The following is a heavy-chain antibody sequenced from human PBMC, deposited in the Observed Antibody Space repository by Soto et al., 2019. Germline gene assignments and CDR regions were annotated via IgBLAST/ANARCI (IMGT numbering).Heavy chain of an antibody. J-gene: IGHJ6*03. Sequence: PGGSLRFSCAASGFTFSSYSMNWVRPAPGKGLEWVSYISSSSSTIYYADSVKGRFTISRDNAKNSLYLQMNSLRAEDTAVYCCARMYYDFWSGPNINYYYYMDVWGKGTTVTVSS. CDR3: ARMYYDFWSGPNINYYYYMDV. CDR1: GFTFSSYS. V-gene: IGHV3-48*01. D-gene: IGHD3-3*01. CDR2: ISSSSSTI.